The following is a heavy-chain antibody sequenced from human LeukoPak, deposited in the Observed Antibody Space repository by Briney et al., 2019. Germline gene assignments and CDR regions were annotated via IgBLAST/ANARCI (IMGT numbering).Heavy chain of an antibody. J-gene: IGHJ4*02. CDR3: ARDSLRYYYDSSGYFDY. CDR1: GFTVSSNY. Sequence: GGSLRLSCAASGFTVSSNYMSWVRQAPGKGLEWVSVIYSGGSTYYADSVKGRFTISRDNSKNTLYLQMNSLRAEDTAVYYCARDSLRYYYDSSGYFDYWGQGTLVTVSS. CDR2: IYSGGST. D-gene: IGHD3-22*01. V-gene: IGHV3-53*01.